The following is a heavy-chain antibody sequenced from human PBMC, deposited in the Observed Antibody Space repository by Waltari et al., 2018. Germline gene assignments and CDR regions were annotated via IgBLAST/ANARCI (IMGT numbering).Heavy chain of an antibody. CDR1: GFTFSSYA. V-gene: IGHV3-23*01. CDR3: AKDTPEYCGGDCYSGIGY. D-gene: IGHD2-21*01. CDR2: ISGSGGST. J-gene: IGHJ4*02. Sequence: EVQLLESGGGLVQPGGSLRLSCAASGFTFSSYAMSWVRQAPGKGLEWVSAISGSGGSTYYADSVKGRFTISRDNSKNTLYLQMNSLRAEDTAVYYCAKDTPEYCGGDCYSGIGYWGQGTLVIVSS.